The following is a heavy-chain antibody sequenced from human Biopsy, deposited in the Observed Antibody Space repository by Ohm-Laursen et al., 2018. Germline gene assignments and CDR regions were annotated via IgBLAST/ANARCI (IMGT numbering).Heavy chain of an antibody. Sequence: TLSLTYTVSSGSISSYYWSWIRQPPGKGLEWIGYISYSGNTNYNPSLKSRVTMSVDTSKNQFSLKVYSVTAADTAIYYCATTTMDTSGWYGNYFDSWGQGALVTVSS. CDR1: SGSISSYY. V-gene: IGHV4-59*08. CDR3: ATTTMDTSGWYGNYFDS. J-gene: IGHJ4*02. CDR2: ISYSGNT. D-gene: IGHD6-19*01.